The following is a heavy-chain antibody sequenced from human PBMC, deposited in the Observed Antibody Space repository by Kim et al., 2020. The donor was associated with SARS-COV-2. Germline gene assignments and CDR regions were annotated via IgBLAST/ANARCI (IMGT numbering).Heavy chain of an antibody. D-gene: IGHD3-3*01. CDR3: ARATTTIFGVVSEFDY. J-gene: IGHJ4*02. V-gene: IGHV4-31*02. Sequence: PSLKSRVTISVDTSKNQFSLKLSSGTAADTAVYYCARATTTIFGVVSEFDYWGQGTLVTVSS.